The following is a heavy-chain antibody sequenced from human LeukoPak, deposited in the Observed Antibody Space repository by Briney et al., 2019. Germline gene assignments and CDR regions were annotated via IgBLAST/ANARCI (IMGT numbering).Heavy chain of an antibody. V-gene: IGHV1-8*01. J-gene: IGHJ4*02. CDR2: MNPNSGST. Sequence: ASVKVSCKASGYTFTSYDINWVRQATGQGPEWMGWMNPNSGSTGYAQKFQGRVTMTRNTSISTAYMELSSLRSEDTAVYYCARIRLWSGYYYFDYWGQGTLVTVSS. CDR1: GYTFTSYD. CDR3: ARIRLWSGYYYFDY. D-gene: IGHD3-3*01.